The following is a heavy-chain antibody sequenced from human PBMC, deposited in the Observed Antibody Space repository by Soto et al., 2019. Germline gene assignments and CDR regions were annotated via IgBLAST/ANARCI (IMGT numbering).Heavy chain of an antibody. CDR2: LIPVFDTP. D-gene: IGHD2-2*01. V-gene: IGHV1-69*13. CDR1: GGTCSTYY. J-gene: IGHJ6*02. Sequence: SLKVSCRTAGGTCSTYYCTWVRHAPGQEPEWRVGLIPVFDTPTYSQKFHGRVIISADELTSTVHMEVTSLTSDDTAVYYCARVRCGSSNCQQLYYYNHAMDVWGQGTTVTVSS. CDR3: ARVRCGSSNCQQLYYYNHAMDV.